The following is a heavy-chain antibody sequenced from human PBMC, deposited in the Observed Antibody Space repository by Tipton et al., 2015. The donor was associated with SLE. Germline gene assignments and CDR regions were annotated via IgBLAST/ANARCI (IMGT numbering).Heavy chain of an antibody. D-gene: IGHD2-2*01. CDR3: ARRSRGAFDI. CDR1: GGSFSGYY. V-gene: IGHV4-34*01. Sequence: TLSLTCAVYGGSFSGYYWSWIRQPPGKGLEWIGSIYYSGSTYYNPSLKSRVTISVDTSKNQFSLKLNSVTAADTAVYYCARRSRGAFDIWGRGTMVTVS. J-gene: IGHJ3*02. CDR2: IYYSGST.